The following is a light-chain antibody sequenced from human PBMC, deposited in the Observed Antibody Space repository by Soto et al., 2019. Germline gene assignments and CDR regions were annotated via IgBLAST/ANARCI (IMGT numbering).Light chain of an antibody. CDR2: LGS. CDR3: MQSLQIPPWT. V-gene: IGKV2-28*01. J-gene: IGKJ1*01. Sequence: DIVMTHSPLFLPFTPGDPASISCRSTQIVXHGDGYNYLDWYLQRPGQSPQLLIYLGSTRASGVPDRFSGSGSGTEFTLKISRVEAEDVGLYFCMQSLQIPPWTFGQGTKVDIK. CDR1: QIVXHGDGYNY.